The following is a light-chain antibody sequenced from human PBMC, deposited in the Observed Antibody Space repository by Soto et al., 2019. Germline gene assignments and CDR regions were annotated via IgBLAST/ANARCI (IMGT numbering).Light chain of an antibody. Sequence: EIVMTQSPSTLSVSPGERATLSCRASQSVNSNLVWYQQKPGQAPRLLIYGASTRATGIPGRFSGSGYGTEFTRTISSLQSEDFAVYYCQQYNNWLWTFGQGTKVEIK. CDR3: QQYNNWLWT. CDR2: GAS. CDR1: QSVNSN. V-gene: IGKV3-15*01. J-gene: IGKJ1*01.